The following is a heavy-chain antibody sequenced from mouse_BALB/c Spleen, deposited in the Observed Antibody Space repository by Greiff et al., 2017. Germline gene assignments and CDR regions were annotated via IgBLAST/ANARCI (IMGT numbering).Heavy chain of an antibody. CDR3: AKNIHYYYGSSYRYAMDY. V-gene: IGHV2-3*01. D-gene: IGHD1-1*01. CDR2: IWGDGST. J-gene: IGHJ4*01. Sequence: QVQLQQSGPGLVAPSQSLSITCTVSGFSLTSYGVSWVRQPPGKGLEWLGVIWGDGSTNYHSALISRLSISKDNSKSQVFLKLNSLQTDDTATYYCAKNIHYYYGSSYRYAMDYWGQGTSVTVSS. CDR1: GFSLTSYG.